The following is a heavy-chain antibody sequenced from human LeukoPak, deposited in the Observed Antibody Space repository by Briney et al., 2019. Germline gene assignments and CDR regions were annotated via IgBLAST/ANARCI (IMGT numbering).Heavy chain of an antibody. J-gene: IGHJ1*01. CDR3: ARWSSGYYFEEYFQH. Sequence: SVKVSCKASGGTFSSYAISWVRQAPGQGLEWMGRIIPILGIANYAQKFQGRVTITADKSTSTAYMELSSLRSEDTAVYYCARWSSGYYFEEYFQHWGQGTLVTVSS. V-gene: IGHV1-69*04. D-gene: IGHD3-22*01. CDR1: GGTFSSYA. CDR2: IIPILGIA.